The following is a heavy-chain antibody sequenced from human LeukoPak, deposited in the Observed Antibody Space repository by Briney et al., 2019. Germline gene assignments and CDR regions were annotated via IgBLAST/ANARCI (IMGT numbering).Heavy chain of an antibody. CDR2: INPNSGGT. CDR1: GYTFTGYY. J-gene: IGHJ4*02. CDR3: ARGGSVYYDFWRPFDY. D-gene: IGHD3-3*01. V-gene: IGHV1-2*06. Sequence: ASVKVSCKASGYTFTGYYMHWVRQAPGQGLEWMGRINPNSGGTNYAQKFQGRVTITRDTSASTAYMELSSLRSEDTAVYYCARGGSVYYDFWRPFDYWGQGTLVTVSS.